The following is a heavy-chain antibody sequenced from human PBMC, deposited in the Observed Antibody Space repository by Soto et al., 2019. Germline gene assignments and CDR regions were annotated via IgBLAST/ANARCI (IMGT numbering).Heavy chain of an antibody. CDR1: GYTFTSYG. CDR2: ISAYNGNT. J-gene: IGHJ5*02. CDR3: ARALNYYDSSGYYSRSWFDP. V-gene: IGHV1-18*04. Sequence: ASVKVSCKASGYTFTSYGISWVGQAPGQGLEWMGWISAYNGNTNYAQKLQGRVTMTTDTSTSTAYMELRSLRSDDTAVYYCARALNYYDSSGYYSRSWFDPWGQGTLVTVSS. D-gene: IGHD3-22*01.